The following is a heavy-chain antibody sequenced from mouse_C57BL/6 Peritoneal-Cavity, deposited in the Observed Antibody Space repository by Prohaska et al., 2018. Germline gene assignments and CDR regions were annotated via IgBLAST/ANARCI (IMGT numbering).Heavy chain of an antibody. J-gene: IGHJ3*01. CDR3: ARGLYYGSSPFAY. Sequence: EVKLLQSGGGLVQPGGSLKLSCAASGIDFSRYWMSWVRRAPGKGLEWIGEINPDSSKINYAQSLKDKFIISRDNAKNTLYLQMSKVRSEDTALYYCARGLYYGSSPFAYWGQGTLVTVSA. CDR2: INPDSSKI. CDR1: GIDFSRYW. D-gene: IGHD1-1*01. V-gene: IGHV4-1*01.